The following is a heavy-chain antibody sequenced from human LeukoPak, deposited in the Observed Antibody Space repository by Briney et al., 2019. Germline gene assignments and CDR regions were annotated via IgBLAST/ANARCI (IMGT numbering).Heavy chain of an antibody. Sequence: GRSLRLSCAASGFTFDDYAMHWVRRAPGKGLEWVSGISWNSGSIGYADSVKGRFTVSRDNAKNSVYLQMNSLRVEDTAVYYCGRGWAVDFWGQGTLVTVSS. V-gene: IGHV3-9*01. D-gene: IGHD2-15*01. CDR3: GRGWAVDF. J-gene: IGHJ4*02. CDR2: ISWNSGSI. CDR1: GFTFDDYA.